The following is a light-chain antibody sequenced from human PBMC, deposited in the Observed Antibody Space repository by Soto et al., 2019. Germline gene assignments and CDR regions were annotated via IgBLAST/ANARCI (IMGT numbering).Light chain of an antibody. CDR3: AVWDDSLNGLV. CDR2: SNN. Sequence: QSVLTQPPSASGTPGQTVIISCSGTSSNIGSNSVNWYQQLPGTAPKLLIFSNNQRPSGVPDRFSGSRSGTSASLPITGLQSVDEADYYCAVWDDSLNGLVFGGGTQLTVL. V-gene: IGLV1-44*01. J-gene: IGLJ2*01. CDR1: SSNIGSNS.